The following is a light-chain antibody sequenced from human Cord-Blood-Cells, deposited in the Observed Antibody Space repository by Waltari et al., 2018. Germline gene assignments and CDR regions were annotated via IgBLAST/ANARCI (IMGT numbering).Light chain of an antibody. Sequence: QSALTQPASVSGSPGQSITISCTGTSSDVGGYNYVSWYQQHPGKAPKLMIYEVSKRPAGVSTRFSGSKSGNTASLTISGLQAEDEADYYCSSYTSSSTNWVFGGGTKLTVL. CDR2: EVS. CDR1: SSDVGGYNY. CDR3: SSYTSSSTNWV. V-gene: IGLV2-14*01. J-gene: IGLJ3*02.